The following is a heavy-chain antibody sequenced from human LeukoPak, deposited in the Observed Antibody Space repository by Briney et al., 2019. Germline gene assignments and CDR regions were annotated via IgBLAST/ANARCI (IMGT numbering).Heavy chain of an antibody. D-gene: IGHD1-26*01. CDR3: ARDMGRSDTDAFDI. J-gene: IGHJ3*02. CDR2: INPNSGGT. Sequence: ASVKVSCKASGYTFTSYAMHWVRQAPGQGLEWMGWINPNSGGTNYAQKFQGWVTMTRDTSISTAYMELSRLRSDDTAVYYCARDMGRSDTDAFDIWGQGTMVTVSS. V-gene: IGHV1-2*04. CDR1: GYTFTSYA.